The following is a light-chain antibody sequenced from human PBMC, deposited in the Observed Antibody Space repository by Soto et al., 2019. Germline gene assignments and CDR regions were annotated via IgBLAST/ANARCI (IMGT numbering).Light chain of an antibody. CDR1: QTISSW. V-gene: IGKV1-39*01. CDR3: QQSYSTPRT. J-gene: IGKJ1*01. Sequence: DIQMTQSPSTLSGSVGDRVTITCRASQTISSWLAWYQQKPGKAPKLLISAASSLQSGVPSRFSGSGSGTDFTLTISSLQREDFATYYCQQSYSTPRTFGQGTKVDIK. CDR2: AAS.